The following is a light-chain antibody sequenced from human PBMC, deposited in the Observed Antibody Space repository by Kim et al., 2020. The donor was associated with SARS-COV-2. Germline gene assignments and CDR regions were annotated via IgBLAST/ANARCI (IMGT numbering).Light chain of an antibody. CDR3: NSRDNSDNHVL. CDR1: SLRRYY. Sequence: SSELTQDPVVSVALGQTVRITCQGGSLRRYYVTWYQQKSRQAPLLVIYVKNNRPSGIPVRFSGSSSVSTASLTITGAQAEDEADYYCNSRDNSDNHVLFGGGTQLTVL. V-gene: IGLV3-19*01. J-gene: IGLJ2*01. CDR2: VKN.